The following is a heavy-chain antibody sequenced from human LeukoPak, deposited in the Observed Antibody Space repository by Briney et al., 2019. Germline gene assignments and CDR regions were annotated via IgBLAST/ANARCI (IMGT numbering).Heavy chain of an antibody. Sequence: GASVKVSCKASGYTFTSYGISWVRQAPGQGLEWMGWISAYNGNTNYAQKLQGRVTMTTDTSTSTAYMELRSLRSEDTAVYYCASSGGGDIVVVPAATYQYYFDYWGQGTLVTVSS. CDR2: ISAYNGNT. J-gene: IGHJ4*02. CDR3: ASSGGGDIVVVPAATYQYYFDY. V-gene: IGHV1-18*01. D-gene: IGHD2-2*01. CDR1: GYTFTSYG.